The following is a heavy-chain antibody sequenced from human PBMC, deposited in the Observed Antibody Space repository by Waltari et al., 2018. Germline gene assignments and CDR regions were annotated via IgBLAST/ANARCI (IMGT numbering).Heavy chain of an antibody. CDR3: ARLGGTYFPFDY. CDR1: GYYISNGYY. V-gene: IGHV4-38-2*02. J-gene: IGHJ4*02. D-gene: IGHD1-26*01. Sequence: QVQLQESGPGLVKPSETLSLTCSVSGYYISNGYYWAWIRQPPGKGLEWIGSIHHSGVTFYHLSLKSRLTISVDTSKNQFSLKLSSVTAADRAVYFCARLGGTYFPFDYWGQGALVTVSS. CDR2: IHHSGVT.